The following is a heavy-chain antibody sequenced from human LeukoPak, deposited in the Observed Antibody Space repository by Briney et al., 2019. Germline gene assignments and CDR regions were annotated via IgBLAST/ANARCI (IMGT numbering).Heavy chain of an antibody. J-gene: IGHJ4*02. CDR3: AKDGDGETGRFDY. Sequence: PGGSLRLSCGASGFIFSTYGMHWVRQAPGKGLEWVAFIRYDGSNKYYADSVKGRFTISRDNSKNTLYLQMNSLRAEDTAVYYCAKDGDGETGRFDYWGQGTLVTVSS. CDR1: GFIFSTYG. V-gene: IGHV3-30*02. CDR2: IRYDGSNK. D-gene: IGHD3-10*01.